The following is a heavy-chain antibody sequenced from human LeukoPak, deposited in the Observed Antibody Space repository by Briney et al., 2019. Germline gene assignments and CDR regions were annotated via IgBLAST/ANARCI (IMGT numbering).Heavy chain of an antibody. V-gene: IGHV3-48*02. CDR1: GFTFSTYN. CDR2: ISSDSRII. J-gene: IGHJ4*02. CDR3: ARNWNDDY. Sequence: TGGSLRLSCAASGFTFSTYNMNWVRQAPGKGLEWVSFISSDSRIIYYADSVKGRFTVSRDNAKNSLYLQMNSLRDEDTAVYYCARNWNDDYWGQGTLVTVSS. D-gene: IGHD1-1*01.